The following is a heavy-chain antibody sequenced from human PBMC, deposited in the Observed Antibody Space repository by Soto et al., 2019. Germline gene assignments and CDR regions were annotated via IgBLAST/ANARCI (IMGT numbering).Heavy chain of an antibody. Sequence: GESLKISCAASGFTFSSYAMSWVRQAPGKGLEWVSAISGSGGSTYYADSVKGRFTISRDNSKNTLYLQMNSLRAEDTAVYYCTFQETFDYWGQGTLVTVSS. CDR2: ISGSGGST. CDR1: GFTFSSYA. J-gene: IGHJ4*02. CDR3: TFQETFDY. V-gene: IGHV3-23*01.